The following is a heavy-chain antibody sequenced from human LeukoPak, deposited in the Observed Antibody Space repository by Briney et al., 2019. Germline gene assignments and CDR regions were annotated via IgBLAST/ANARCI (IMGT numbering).Heavy chain of an antibody. CDR1: GGSISSYY. D-gene: IGHD6-19*01. CDR3: ARGGVALGIGSGWSPPNYCYYYYGMDV. V-gene: IGHV4-59*01. J-gene: IGHJ6*04. CDR2: ICYSGST. Sequence: SETLSLTCTVSGGSISSYYWSWIRQPPGKGLEWIGYICYSGSTNYNPSLKSRVTISVDTSKNQFSLKLSSVTAADTAVYYCARGGVALGIGSGWSPPNYCYYYYGMDVWGKGTTVTVPS.